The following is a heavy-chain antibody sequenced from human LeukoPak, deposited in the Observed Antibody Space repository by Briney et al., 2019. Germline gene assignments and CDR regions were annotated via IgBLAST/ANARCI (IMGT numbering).Heavy chain of an antibody. D-gene: IGHD3-3*01. J-gene: IGHJ4*02. CDR2: ISYDGSNK. CDR3: ARNGAVAWYYFDY. V-gene: IGHV3-30*04. Sequence: GVSLRLSCAASGFTFSSYAMHWVRQAPGKGLEWVAVISYDGSNKYYADSVKGRFTISRDDSKNTLYLQMNSLRAEDTAVYYCARNGAVAWYYFDYWGQGTLVTVSS. CDR1: GFTFSSYA.